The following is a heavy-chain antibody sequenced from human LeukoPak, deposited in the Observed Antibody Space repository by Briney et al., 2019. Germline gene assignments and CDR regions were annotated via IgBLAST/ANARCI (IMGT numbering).Heavy chain of an antibody. CDR3: ARMRSQDNYYDSNGYYQTYDY. J-gene: IGHJ4*02. D-gene: IGHD3-22*01. CDR2: INPNSGGT. Sequence: ASVKVSCKASGYTFSGYLIHWVRQAPGQGLEWMGWINPNSGGTNSAQRFQGRVTMTRDTSINTSYMELSSLRSDDTAVYYCARMRSQDNYYDSNGYYQTYDYWGQGTLVTVSS. CDR1: GYTFSGYL. V-gene: IGHV1-2*02.